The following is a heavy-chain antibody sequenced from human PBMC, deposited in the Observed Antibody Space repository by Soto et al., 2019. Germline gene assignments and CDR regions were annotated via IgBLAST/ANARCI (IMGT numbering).Heavy chain of an antibody. CDR3: ARSGSYYPARNWFGP. CDR1: GYTFTSYG. J-gene: IGHJ5*02. V-gene: IGHV1-18*01. Sequence: QLVQSGVEMKNPGASVKVSCKASGYTFTSYGISWVRQAPGQGLEWMGWISGFNDDTNHAQKFQGRVTVTKDTSTITAYMELRSMKSDYTAMYYGARSGSYYPARNWFGPWGQGTLVIVSS. CDR2: ISGFNDDT. D-gene: IGHD3-10*01.